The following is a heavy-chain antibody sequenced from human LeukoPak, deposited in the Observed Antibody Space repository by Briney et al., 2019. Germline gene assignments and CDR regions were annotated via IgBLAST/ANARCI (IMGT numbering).Heavy chain of an antibody. J-gene: IGHJ4*02. CDR2: IKPDGSET. V-gene: IGHV3-7*01. D-gene: IGHD3-3*01. CDR1: GFTFSKSW. Sequence: GSLRLSCASSGFTFSKSWITWVRQAPGKGLEWVANIKPDGSETYYVDSVMGRFTISRDNAKNSVYLQMNSLRAEDTAVYYCARDRSISGVVTIDFWGQGTLVTVSS. CDR3: ARDRSISGVVTIDF.